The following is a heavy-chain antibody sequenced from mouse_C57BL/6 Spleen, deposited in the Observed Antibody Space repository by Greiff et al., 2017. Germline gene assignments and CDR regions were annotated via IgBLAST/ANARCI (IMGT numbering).Heavy chain of an antibody. J-gene: IGHJ4*01. Sequence: QVQLQQPGAELVMPGASVKLSCKASGYTFTSYWMHWVKQSPGQGLEWIGEIDPSDSYTNYNQKFKGKSTLTVDKSSSTAYMQLSSLTSEDSAVYYCARDSSGYDAMDYWGQGTSVTVSS. CDR2: IDPSDSYT. CDR1: GYTFTSYW. V-gene: IGHV1-69*01. CDR3: ARDSSGYDAMDY. D-gene: IGHD3-2*02.